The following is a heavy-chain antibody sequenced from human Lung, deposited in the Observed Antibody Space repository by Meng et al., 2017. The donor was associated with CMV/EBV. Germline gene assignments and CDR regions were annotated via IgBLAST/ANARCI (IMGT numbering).Heavy chain of an antibody. CDR1: GFIFSNYA. J-gene: IGHJ4*02. CDR2: LSGSGSMM. D-gene: IGHD3-16*01. V-gene: IGHV3-23*01. CDR3: AKKGGDGALHYFDY. Sequence: GGSLRLSCAASGFIFSNYAMSWVRQAPGKGLEWISFLSGSGSMMFYVDSVRGRFTISRDSSKNTLYLQMNSLRAEDTAVYYCAKKGGDGALHYFDYWGQGTLVXVSS.